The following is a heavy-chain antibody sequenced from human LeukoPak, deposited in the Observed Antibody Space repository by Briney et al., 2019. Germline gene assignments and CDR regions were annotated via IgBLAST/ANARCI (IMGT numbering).Heavy chain of an antibody. Sequence: ASVKVSCRASGYTFTSYYMHWVRQAPGQGLEWMGIINPSSGSTAYAQKFQGRVTMTRETSTSTVYMELSSLTSEDTAVYYCARDGSSQHTELHNWVGLWGPGTLVTVSS. J-gene: IGHJ5*02. V-gene: IGHV1-46*01. CDR3: ARDGSSQHTELHNWVGL. CDR1: GYTFTSYY. D-gene: IGHD1-26*01. CDR2: INPSSGST.